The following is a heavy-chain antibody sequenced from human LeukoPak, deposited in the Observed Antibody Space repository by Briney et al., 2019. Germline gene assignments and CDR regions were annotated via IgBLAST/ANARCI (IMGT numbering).Heavy chain of an antibody. Sequence: ASVKVSCKASGYTFTSYYMHWVRQAPGQGLEWMGIINPSGGSTSYAQKFQGRVTMTRDMSTSTAYMELSSLRSEDTAVYYCARSRYCSGGSCYDYYYCYMDVWGKGTTVTVSS. CDR3: ARSRYCSGGSCYDYYYCYMDV. CDR1: GYTFTSYY. J-gene: IGHJ6*03. CDR2: INPSGGST. V-gene: IGHV1-46*01. D-gene: IGHD2-15*01.